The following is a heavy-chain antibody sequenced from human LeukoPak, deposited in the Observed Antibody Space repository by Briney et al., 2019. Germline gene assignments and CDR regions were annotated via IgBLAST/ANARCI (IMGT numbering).Heavy chain of an antibody. CDR1: GGSISSGDYY. J-gene: IGHJ4*02. D-gene: IGHD1-1*01. V-gene: IGHV4-30-4*08. CDR3: ASYPRELERRRGDY. CDR2: IYYSGST. Sequence: SETLSLTCTVSGGSISSGDYYWSWIRQPPGKGLERIGYIYYSGSTYYNPSLKSRVTISVNTSKNQFSLKLSSVTAADTAVYYCASYPRELERRRGDYWGQGTLVTVSS.